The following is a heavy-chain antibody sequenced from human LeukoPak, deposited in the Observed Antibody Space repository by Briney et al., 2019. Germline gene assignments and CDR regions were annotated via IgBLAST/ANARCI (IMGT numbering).Heavy chain of an antibody. Sequence: GGSLRLSCVASGFTLSTYWMTWVRQAPGKGLEWVANIKPDGSEKYFVDSVRGRLTISRDNVKNSLYLQMNSLRAEDTAVYYCVRGSSGTVVRGVSWAWFDPWGQGTLVTVSS. CDR1: GFTLSTYW. D-gene: IGHD3-10*01. CDR2: IKPDGSEK. V-gene: IGHV3-7*05. CDR3: VRGSSGTVVRGVSWAWFDP. J-gene: IGHJ5*02.